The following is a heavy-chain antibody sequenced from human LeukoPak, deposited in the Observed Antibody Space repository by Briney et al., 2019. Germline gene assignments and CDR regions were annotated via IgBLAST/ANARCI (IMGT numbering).Heavy chain of an antibody. Sequence: KPSETLSLTCTVSGGSISSSSYYWDWIRQPPGNGLEWIGTIYYSGTTYYNPSLKSRVTISVDTSRNQFSLKLSSVTATDTAVYYCARMIGDDAFDIWGQGTMVTVSS. J-gene: IGHJ3*02. CDR1: GGSISSSSYY. D-gene: IGHD3-22*01. CDR2: IYYSGTT. CDR3: ARMIGDDAFDI. V-gene: IGHV4-39*01.